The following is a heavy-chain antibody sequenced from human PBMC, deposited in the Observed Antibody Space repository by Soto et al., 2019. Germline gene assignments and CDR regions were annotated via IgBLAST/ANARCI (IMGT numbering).Heavy chain of an antibody. Sequence: PSETLSLTCPVSGGSISSYYWSWIRQPPGKGLEWIGYIYYSGSTNYNPSLKSRVTISVDTSKNQFSLKLSSVTAADTAVYYCARDLTHPVQHWGQGTLVTVSS. CDR3: ARDLTHPVQH. V-gene: IGHV4-59*01. CDR1: GGSISSYY. J-gene: IGHJ1*01. CDR2: IYYSGST.